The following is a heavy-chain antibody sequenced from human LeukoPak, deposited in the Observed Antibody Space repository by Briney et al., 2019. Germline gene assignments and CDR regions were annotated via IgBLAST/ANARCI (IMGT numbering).Heavy chain of an antibody. J-gene: IGHJ4*02. D-gene: IGHD5-18*01. V-gene: IGHV3-23*01. CDR1: GFTFSSYT. CDR2: ISGSGGST. CDR3: AKGYSYGPSKYYFDY. Sequence: GGSLRLSCAASGFTFSSYTMSWVRQAPGKGLEWVSAISGSGGSTYYADSVKGRFTISRDNSKNTLYLQMNSLRAEDTAVYYCAKGYSYGPSKYYFDYWGQGTLVTVSS.